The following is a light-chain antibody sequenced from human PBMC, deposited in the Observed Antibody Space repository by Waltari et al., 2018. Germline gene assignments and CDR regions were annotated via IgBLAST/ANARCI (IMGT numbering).Light chain of an antibody. CDR2: DAS. CDR3: KQRSNWPYT. CDR1: QSVSSY. Sequence: EIVLTQSPATLSLSPGERATLSCRASQSVSSYLAWYQQKPGQAPRLLIYDASNRATGIPARFSGSGSGTDFTLTISLEPEDFAVYYCKQRSNWPYTFGQGTKLEIK. V-gene: IGKV3-11*01. J-gene: IGKJ2*01.